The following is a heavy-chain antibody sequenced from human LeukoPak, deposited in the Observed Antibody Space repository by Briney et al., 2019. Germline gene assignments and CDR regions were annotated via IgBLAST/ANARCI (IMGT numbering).Heavy chain of an antibody. J-gene: IGHJ3*02. CDR1: GYTFTSYD. CDR3: AADIGHQRLYSGAFDI. CDR2: MNPNSGNT. D-gene: IGHD2-2*02. V-gene: IGHV1-8*01. Sequence: ASVKVSCKASGYTFTSYDINWVRQATGQGLEWMGWMNPNSGNTGYAQKFQGRVTMTRNTSISTAYMELSSLRSEDTAVYYCAADIGHQRLYSGAFDIWAKGQWSPSPQ.